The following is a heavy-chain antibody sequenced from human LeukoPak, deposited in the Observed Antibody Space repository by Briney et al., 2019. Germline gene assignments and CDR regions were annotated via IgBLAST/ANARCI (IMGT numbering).Heavy chain of an antibody. D-gene: IGHD6-13*01. J-gene: IGHJ4*02. V-gene: IGHV1-2*02. CDR2: INPNSGGT. CDR1: GYTFTGYY. CDR3: ATVILYSSSFDY. Sequence: ASVKVSCKASGYTFTGYYMHWVRQAPGQGLEWMGWINPNSGGTNYAQKFQGRVTMTEDTSTDTAYMELSSLRSEDTAVYYCATVILYSSSFDYWGQGTLVTVSS.